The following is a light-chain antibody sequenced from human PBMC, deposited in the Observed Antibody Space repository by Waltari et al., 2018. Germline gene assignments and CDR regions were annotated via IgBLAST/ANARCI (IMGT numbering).Light chain of an antibody. CDR1: QNIHSW. J-gene: IGKJ2*01. V-gene: IGKV1-5*03. CDR3: QQYDTVPYT. CDR2: KAS. Sequence: DIQMTQSPSTLSASLGDRVSITCRARQNIHSWLAWYQQKPGQAPKLLFYKASTLQTGVPSRFSGSVSGTDFTLTISSLQPDDFATYYCQQYDTVPYTFGLGTKVE.